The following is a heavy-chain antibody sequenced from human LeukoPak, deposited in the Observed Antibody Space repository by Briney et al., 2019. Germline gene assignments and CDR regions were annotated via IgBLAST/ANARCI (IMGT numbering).Heavy chain of an antibody. Sequence: GGSLRLSCAASGFTFGSYAMHWVRHAPGRGLEWVVGISYDGTNKYYADSVKGRFTISRDNSKNTLYLQMNSLRTDDTAVYYCARESPACGEDCYFDYWGQGTLVTVSS. CDR1: GFTFGSYA. D-gene: IGHD2-21*02. J-gene: IGHJ4*02. V-gene: IGHV3-30-3*01. CDR3: ARESPACGEDCYFDY. CDR2: ISYDGTNK.